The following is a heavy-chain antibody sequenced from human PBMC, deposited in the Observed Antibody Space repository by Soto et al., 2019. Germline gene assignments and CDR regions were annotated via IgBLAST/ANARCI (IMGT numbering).Heavy chain of an antibody. CDR1: GFRFRDYW. Sequence: GGFLRLSCAVSGFRFRDYWMSWVRQAPGKGLEWVANIKQDESDKYYVDSVKGRFTISRDNAKNALYLQMDSLRAEDTAVYYCAKDRQYPRDYFHYWGQGTLVTVSS. CDR2: IKQDESDK. V-gene: IGHV3-7*03. D-gene: IGHD4-4*01. CDR3: AKDRQYPRDYFHY. J-gene: IGHJ4*02.